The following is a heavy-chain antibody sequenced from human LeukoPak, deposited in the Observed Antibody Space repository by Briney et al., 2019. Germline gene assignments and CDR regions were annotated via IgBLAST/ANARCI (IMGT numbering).Heavy chain of an antibody. D-gene: IGHD6-19*01. CDR2: ISGSGGST. V-gene: IGHV3-23*01. CDR1: GFTFSSYA. CDR3: AKLTHDGYASGWYLIVDYFDY. J-gene: IGHJ4*02. Sequence: GGSLRLSCAASGFTFSSYAMSWVRQAPGKGLEWVSTISGSGGSTYSADSVKGRFTISRDNSKNTPYLQMNSLRAEDTAVYYCAKLTHDGYASGWYLIVDYFDYWGQGTLVTVSS.